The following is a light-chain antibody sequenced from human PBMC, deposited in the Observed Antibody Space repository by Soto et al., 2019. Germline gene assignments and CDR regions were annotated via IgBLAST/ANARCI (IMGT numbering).Light chain of an antibody. Sequence: IVMTQSPDSLAVSLGERATINCKSGQSVLHSSDNNNYLAWYQQKPGQPPKLLIYWASTRESGVPDRFSGSGSGTDFTLTISGLQAEDVAVYYCQQYSSIPLTFGGGTKVEIK. V-gene: IGKV4-1*01. CDR2: WAS. CDR3: QQYSSIPLT. CDR1: QSVLHSSDNNNY. J-gene: IGKJ4*01.